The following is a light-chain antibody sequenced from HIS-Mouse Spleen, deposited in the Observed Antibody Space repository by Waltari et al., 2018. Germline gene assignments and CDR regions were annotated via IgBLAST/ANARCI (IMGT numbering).Light chain of an antibody. CDR3: QSADSSGTYWV. Sequence: YELTQPPSVSVSPGQTARITCPGDALPKQYAYWYQQKPGQAPVLVIYKDSERPSGIPERFSGSSSGTTVTLTISGVQAEDEADYYCQSADSSGTYWVFGGGTKLTVL. V-gene: IGLV3-25*03. CDR1: ALPKQY. CDR2: KDS. J-gene: IGLJ3*02.